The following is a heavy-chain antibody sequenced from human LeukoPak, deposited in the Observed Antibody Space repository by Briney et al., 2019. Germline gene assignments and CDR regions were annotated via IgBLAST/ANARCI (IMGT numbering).Heavy chain of an antibody. J-gene: IGHJ4*02. D-gene: IGHD3-22*01. CDR1: GGSISSGDYY. Sequence: SQTLSLTCTVSGGSISSGDYYWSWIRQPPGKGLEWIGYIYYSGSTYYNPSLKSRVTISVDTSKNQFSLKLSSVTAADTAVYYCARDGGSDSSGYHYWGQGTLVTVPS. V-gene: IGHV4-30-4*08. CDR3: ARDGGSDSSGYHY. CDR2: IYYSGST.